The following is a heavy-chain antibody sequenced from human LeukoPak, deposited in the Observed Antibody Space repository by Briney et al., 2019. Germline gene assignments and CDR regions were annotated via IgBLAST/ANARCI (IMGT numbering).Heavy chain of an antibody. D-gene: IGHD1-26*01. J-gene: IGHJ3*02. CDR2: IYTSGST. CDR1: GDSISSGSYY. V-gene: IGHV4-61*02. CDR3: AGLVGATGVSPVVYAFDI. Sequence: SETLSLMCPVSGDSISSGSYYWSWIRQPAGKGREWIGRIYTSGSTNYNPSLKSRITMSVDTSKNQFSLKLSSVTAADTAVYYCAGLVGATGVSPVVYAFDIRGQGTMVTVSS.